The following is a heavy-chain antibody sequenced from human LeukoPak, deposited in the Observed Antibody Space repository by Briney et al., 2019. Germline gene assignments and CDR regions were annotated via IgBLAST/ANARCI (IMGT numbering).Heavy chain of an antibody. D-gene: IGHD2/OR15-2a*01. CDR2: IYFSGGT. V-gene: IGHV4-61*01. CDR1: GGSVNTGSYY. CDR3: ARDTLNDAFDM. J-gene: IGHJ3*02. Sequence: PSETLSLTCTVSGGSVNTGSYYWSWIRQTPGKGLEWIGYIYFSGGTNYNPSLKSRVTISVDRSKNQFSLRLSSVTAADTAVYYCARDTLNDAFDMWGQGTLVTVSS.